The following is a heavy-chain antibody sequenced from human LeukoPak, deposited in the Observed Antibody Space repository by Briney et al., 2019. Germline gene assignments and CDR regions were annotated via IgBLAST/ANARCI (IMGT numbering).Heavy chain of an antibody. D-gene: IGHD3-16*02. CDR1: GYTFTGYY. CDR3: AREMSVSPYFQH. CDR2: INPNSGDT. Sequence: ASVKVSCKASGYTFTGYYIHWVRQAPGQGLEWMAWINPNSGDTNYAQTFQGRVTVNRDTSISTAYMDLTRLRSDDTAVYYCAREMSVSPYFQHWGQGTLVTVSS. J-gene: IGHJ1*01. V-gene: IGHV1-2*02.